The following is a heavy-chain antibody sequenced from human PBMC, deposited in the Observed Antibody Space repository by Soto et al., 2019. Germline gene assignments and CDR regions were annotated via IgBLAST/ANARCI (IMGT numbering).Heavy chain of an antibody. CDR2: ISFDGSDE. Sequence: QVQLVESGGGVVQPGRSLRLTCAASGFTSSGHAMHWVRQAPGKGLEWVAVISFDGSDEYYADSVKGRFTISRDNSKNTLYLQVNSLRVDDTAVYYCAREQLVPSGYYYGLDVW. V-gene: IGHV3-30-3*01. CDR1: GFTSSGHA. D-gene: IGHD6-6*01. CDR3: AREQLVPSGYYYGLDV. J-gene: IGHJ6*01.